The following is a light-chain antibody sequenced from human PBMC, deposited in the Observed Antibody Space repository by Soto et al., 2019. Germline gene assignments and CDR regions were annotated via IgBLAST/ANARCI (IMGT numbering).Light chain of an antibody. J-gene: IGLJ1*01. CDR1: SSDIGGYNY. CDR2: DVT. CDR3: SSYTSSSTRV. Sequence: QSALTQPSSVSGSPGQSFTISCTGTSSDIGGYNYVSWYQQHPGKAPKLMIYDVTNRPSGVSNRFSGSKSGNTASLTSSGLQAEDEADYYCSSYTSSSTRVFGAGTKRTVL. V-gene: IGLV2-14*01.